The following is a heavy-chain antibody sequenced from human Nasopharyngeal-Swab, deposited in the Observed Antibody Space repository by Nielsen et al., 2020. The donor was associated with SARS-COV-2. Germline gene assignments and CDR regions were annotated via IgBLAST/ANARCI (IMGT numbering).Heavy chain of an antibody. CDR1: GYSFTSYW. D-gene: IGHD1-7*01. V-gene: IGHV5-10-1*01. Sequence: GSLRLSCKGSGYSFTSYWISWVRQMPGKGLEWMGRIDPSDSYTNYSPSFQGHVTISADKSISTAYLQWSSLKASDTAMYYCARHGGMELPLVYYYYYMDVWGKGTTVTVSS. CDR3: ARHGGMELPLVYYYYYMDV. J-gene: IGHJ6*03. CDR2: IDPSDSYT.